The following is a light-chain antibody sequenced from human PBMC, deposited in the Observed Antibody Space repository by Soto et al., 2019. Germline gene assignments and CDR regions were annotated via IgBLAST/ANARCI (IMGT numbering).Light chain of an antibody. V-gene: IGLV2-14*01. J-gene: IGLJ3*02. Sequence: QSALTQPASVSGSPGQSSTISCTGTSSDVGTYNYVSWYQQHPGEAPKLIIYDVSNRPSGVSIRFSGYKSGNTAYLTISGLQAEDEADYYCSSYTSSKSWIFGGGTKLTVL. CDR2: DVS. CDR1: SSDVGTYNY. CDR3: SSYTSSKSWI.